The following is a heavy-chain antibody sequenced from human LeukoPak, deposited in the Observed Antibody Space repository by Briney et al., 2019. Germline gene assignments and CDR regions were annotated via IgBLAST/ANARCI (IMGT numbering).Heavy chain of an antibody. CDR1: GYIFTTFG. D-gene: IGHD3-3*01. J-gene: IGHJ4*02. V-gene: IGHV1-8*01. CDR3: ARGGRYGYDFWSGYYSFDY. Sequence: ASVKVSCKASGYIFTTFGISWVRQATGQGLEWMGWMNPNSGNTGYAQKFQGRVTMTRNSSISTAYMVLSSLRSEDTAVYYCARGGRYGYDFWSGYYSFDYWGQGTLVTVSS. CDR2: MNPNSGNT.